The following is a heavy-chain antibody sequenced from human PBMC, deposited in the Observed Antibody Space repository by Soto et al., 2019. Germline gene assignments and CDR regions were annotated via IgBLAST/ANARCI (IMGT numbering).Heavy chain of an antibody. CDR3: ATGGRYPKSSYYSVMDV. CDR2: SLPIFGTS. D-gene: IGHD1-20*01. V-gene: IGHV1-69*01. Sequence: QVQLVQSGAEVKKPGSSVKVSCKASGGTISTYSISWVRQAPGQGLEWMGGSLPIFGTSHFAQNFQGRVTITADESTSTAYMELSSLRSCDTAVYYFATGGRYPKSSYYSVMDVWGQGTTVTVSS. CDR1: GGTISTYS. J-gene: IGHJ6*02.